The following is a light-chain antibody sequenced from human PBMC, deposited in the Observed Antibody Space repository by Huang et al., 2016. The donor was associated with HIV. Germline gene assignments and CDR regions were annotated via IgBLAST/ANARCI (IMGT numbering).Light chain of an antibody. CDR1: QGINSY. Sequence: IQLTQSPPSLSASVGDRVTITCRASQGINSYLAWYQQKQGQPPKLLVYAASTLQSGVPSRFRGSGSGTDFTLTISSLQPEDFATYYCQQLNHYPPTFGQGTNLGIK. CDR3: QQLNHYPPT. CDR2: AAS. V-gene: IGKV1-9*01. J-gene: IGKJ2*01.